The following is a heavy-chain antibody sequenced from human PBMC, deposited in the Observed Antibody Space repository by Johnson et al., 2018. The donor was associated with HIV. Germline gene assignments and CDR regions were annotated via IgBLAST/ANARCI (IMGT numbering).Heavy chain of an antibody. Sequence: MQLVESGGGLVKPGGSLRLSCAASGFTFSDYYMSWIRQAPGKGLEWVSVIYSGGSTYYADSVKGRFTISRDNSKNTLYLQMNSLRAEDTAVYYCAKSERAAAVPDAFDIWGQGTMVTVSS. V-gene: IGHV3-66*02. D-gene: IGHD6-13*01. CDR2: IYSGGST. CDR3: AKSERAAAVPDAFDI. CDR1: GFTFSDYY. J-gene: IGHJ3*02.